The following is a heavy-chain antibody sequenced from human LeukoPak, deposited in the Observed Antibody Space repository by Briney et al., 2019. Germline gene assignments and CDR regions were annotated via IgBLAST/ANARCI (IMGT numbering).Heavy chain of an antibody. V-gene: IGHV4-59*12. CDR2: IYYSGST. CDR1: GGAISSYY. J-gene: IGHJ4*02. D-gene: IGHD3-22*01. Sequence: SETLSLTCTVSGGAISSYYWSWIRQPPGKGLEWIGYIYYSGSTNYNPSLKSRVTISVDMSKNQFSLKLSSVTAADTAMYYCARSLTDYYDTSGYVHWGQGTLVTVSS. CDR3: ARSLTDYYDTSGYVH.